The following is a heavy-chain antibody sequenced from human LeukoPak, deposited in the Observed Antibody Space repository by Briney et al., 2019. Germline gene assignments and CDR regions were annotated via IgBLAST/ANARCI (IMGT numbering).Heavy chain of an antibody. J-gene: IGHJ5*02. Sequence: SGTLSLTCTVSGGSISSYYWSWIRQPPGKGLEWIGYIYYSGSTNYNPSLKSRVTISVDTSKNQFSLKLSSVTAADTAVSYCERGGHYDSFDPWGQGTLVTVSS. V-gene: IGHV4-59*01. CDR2: IYYSGST. CDR1: GGSISSYY. CDR3: ERGGHYDSFDP. D-gene: IGHD3-10*01.